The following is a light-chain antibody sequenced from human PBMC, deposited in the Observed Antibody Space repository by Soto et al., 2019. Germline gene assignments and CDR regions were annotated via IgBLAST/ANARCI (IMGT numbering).Light chain of an antibody. CDR2: GTR. Sequence: QSVLTQPPSVPGAPGQRVTISCTGSSSNIGAGCDVHWYQQLPGTASQLLIFGTRNRPSGGPDRFSGSKSGTTASLAITGLQAEDEAHYYCQSYVSSLSGPYVFGTGTKVTVL. CDR3: QSYVSSLSGPYV. J-gene: IGLJ1*01. CDR1: SSNIGAGCD. V-gene: IGLV1-40*01.